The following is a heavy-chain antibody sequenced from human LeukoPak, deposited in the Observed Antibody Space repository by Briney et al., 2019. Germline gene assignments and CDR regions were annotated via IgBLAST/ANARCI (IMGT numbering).Heavy chain of an antibody. CDR3: AKDRIVGASFFDY. Sequence: PGRSLRLSCAASGFTFSSYAMSWVRQAPGKGLEWVSVISGTGVSTYYADSVKGRFTISRDTSKNTLYLQMNSLRAEDTAVYYCAKDRIVGASFFDYWGQGTLVTVSS. CDR2: ISGTGVST. D-gene: IGHD1-26*01. CDR1: GFTFSSYA. V-gene: IGHV3-23*01. J-gene: IGHJ4*02.